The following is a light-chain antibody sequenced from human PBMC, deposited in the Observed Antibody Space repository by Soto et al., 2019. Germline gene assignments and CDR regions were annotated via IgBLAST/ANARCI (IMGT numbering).Light chain of an antibody. Sequence: EIVLTQSPCTLSLSPGERATLSCRASQSVSRNYLAWYQQKPGQAPSLLIYGASSRATGIPDRFSGSGSGTDFTLTISRLEAEDFAVYYCQQYVSPPWTFGQGTKVDIK. CDR2: GAS. J-gene: IGKJ1*01. V-gene: IGKV3-20*01. CDR1: QSVSRNY. CDR3: QQYVSPPWT.